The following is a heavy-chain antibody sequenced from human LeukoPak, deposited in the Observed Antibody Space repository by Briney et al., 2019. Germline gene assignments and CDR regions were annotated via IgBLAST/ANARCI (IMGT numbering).Heavy chain of an antibody. D-gene: IGHD2-15*01. V-gene: IGHV4-4*07. CDR3: AREREAAAYYYYYGMDV. J-gene: IGHJ6*02. Sequence: PSETLSLTCTVSGGSISSYYWSWIRQPAGRGLEWIGRIYTSGSTNYNPSLKSRVTMSVDTSKNQFSLKLSSVTAADTAVYYCAREREAAAYYYYYGMDVWGQGTTVTVSS. CDR1: GGSISSYY. CDR2: IYTSGST.